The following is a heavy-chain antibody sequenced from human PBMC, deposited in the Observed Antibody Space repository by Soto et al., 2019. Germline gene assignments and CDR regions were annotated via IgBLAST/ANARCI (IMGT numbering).Heavy chain of an antibody. J-gene: IGHJ4*02. D-gene: IGHD4-4*01. Sequence: EVQLLESGGGVVQPGGSLRLSCAASGFTFSAYAMTWVRQARGKGLEWVSVISGSAGATYYADSVKGRFTISRDNSKNTLYLQMNSLRAEDTVVYYCARQDYSTTWYLNYWGQGTLVTVSS. V-gene: IGHV3-23*01. CDR3: ARQDYSTTWYLNY. CDR2: ISGSAGAT. CDR1: GFTFSAYA.